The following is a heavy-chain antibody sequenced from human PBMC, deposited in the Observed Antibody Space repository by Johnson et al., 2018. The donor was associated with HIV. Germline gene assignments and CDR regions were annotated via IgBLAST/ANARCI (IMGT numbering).Heavy chain of an antibody. V-gene: IGHV3-30*18. CDR2: ISYDGSNK. Sequence: QVQLVESGGGVVQPGRSLRLSCAVSGFTFSDYGMHWVRQAPGKGLEWVAVISYDGSNKFYAESVKGRFSISRDNSKNTLYLQMNSLRAEDTAVYYCAKEAVATSHAFDIWGQGTMVTVSS. D-gene: IGHD5-12*01. CDR3: AKEAVATSHAFDI. CDR1: GFTFSDYG. J-gene: IGHJ3*02.